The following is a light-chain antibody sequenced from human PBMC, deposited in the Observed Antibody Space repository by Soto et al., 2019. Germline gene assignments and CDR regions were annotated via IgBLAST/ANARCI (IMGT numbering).Light chain of an antibody. V-gene: IGLV2-14*01. J-gene: IGLJ1*01. CDR3: SSYTRSSTLV. CDR1: SSDVGGYNY. CDR2: EVS. Sequence: QSALTQPASVSGSPGQSSTISCTGTSSDVGGYNYVSWYQQHPGKAPKLMIYEVSNRPSGVSNRFSGSKSGNTASLTISGLQAEDEADYYCSSYTRSSTLVFGTGTKVTVL.